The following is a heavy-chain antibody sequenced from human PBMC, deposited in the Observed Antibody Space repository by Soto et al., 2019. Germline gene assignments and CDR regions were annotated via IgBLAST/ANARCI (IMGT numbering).Heavy chain of an antibody. Sequence: QVHLMESGGGLVKPGGSLRLSCAASGFAFSAYYMSWIRQAPGKGLEWLSYFSESGTTIYYADSVKGRFTISRDNAKNSLYLQLNRLRVDDTAVYYCTRSDYDTSGYTDYWGQGTLVTVAS. CDR2: FSESGTTI. V-gene: IGHV3-11*01. D-gene: IGHD3-22*01. CDR3: TRSDYDTSGYTDY. CDR1: GFAFSAYY. J-gene: IGHJ4*02.